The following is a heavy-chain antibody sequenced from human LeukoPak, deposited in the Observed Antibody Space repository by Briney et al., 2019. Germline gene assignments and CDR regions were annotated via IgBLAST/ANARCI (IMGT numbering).Heavy chain of an antibody. CDR2: ISGSGGST. V-gene: IGHV3-23*01. CDR1: GFTFSSYA. J-gene: IGHJ5*02. CDR3: ARVKMATSEFVLYNWFDP. Sequence: GGSLRLSCAASGFTFSSYAMSWVRQAPGKGLEWVSAISGSGGSTYYADSVKGRFTISRDNSKNTLYLQMNSLRAEDTAVYYCARVKMATSEFVLYNWFDPWGQGTLVTVSS. D-gene: IGHD5-24*01.